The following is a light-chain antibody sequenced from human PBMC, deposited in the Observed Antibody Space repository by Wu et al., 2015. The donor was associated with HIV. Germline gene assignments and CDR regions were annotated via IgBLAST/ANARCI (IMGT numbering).Light chain of an antibody. V-gene: IGKV3-20*01. CDR3: QQYYDWPIT. CDR1: QSVSSSY. CDR2: GAS. J-gene: IGKJ5*01. Sequence: EIVLTQSPGTLSLSPGERATLSCRASQSVSSSYLAWYQQKPGQAPRLLIYGASSRATGIPDRFSGSGSGTDFTLTISSLQPEDFAVYYCQQYYDWPITFGQGTRLDIK.